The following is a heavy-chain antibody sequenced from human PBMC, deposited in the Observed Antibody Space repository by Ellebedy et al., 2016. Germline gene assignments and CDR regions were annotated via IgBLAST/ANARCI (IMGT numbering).Heavy chain of an antibody. CDR1: GFTFSIAG. J-gene: IGHJ4*02. CDR2: IVNSGRET. Sequence: GGSLRLXXAASGFTFSIAGMTWVRQAPGKGLEWVATIVNSGRETYYPESLKGRFTISRDNAMNSVYLQMDSLTVEDTAVYYCTRLPGLTPYENVDYWGQGTLVTVSS. D-gene: IGHD3-22*01. V-gene: IGHV3-21*06. CDR3: TRLPGLTPYENVDY.